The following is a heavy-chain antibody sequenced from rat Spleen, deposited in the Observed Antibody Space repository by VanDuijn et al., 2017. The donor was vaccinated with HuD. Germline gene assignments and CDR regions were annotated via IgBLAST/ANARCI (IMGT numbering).Heavy chain of an antibody. D-gene: IGHD1-12*02. J-gene: IGHJ2*01. CDR2: ISTGAGST. V-gene: IGHV5-27*01. Sequence: EVQLVESGGGLVQPGRSLKLSCAASGFTFSNYYMAWVRQAPTKGLEWVAYISTGAGSTYYRDSVKGRFTISRDPAKNTLYLQMDSLRSEDTATYYCARHGRIYYYDGSYFYFDYWGQGVMVTVSS. CDR1: GFTFSNYY. CDR3: ARHGRIYYYDGSYFYFDY.